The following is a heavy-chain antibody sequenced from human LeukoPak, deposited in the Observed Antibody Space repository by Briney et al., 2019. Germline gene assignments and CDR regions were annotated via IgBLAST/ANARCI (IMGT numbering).Heavy chain of an antibody. CDR2: IYYNGNT. J-gene: IGHJ4*02. CDR1: GGSISSSDYY. Sequence: SETLSLTCTVSGGSISSSDYYWGWIRQPPGERLEWIGTIYYNGNTYYNPSLQSRVIISVDTSKNQFTLKLTSVTAPDTAVYYCARTVGTHRFDYWGQGILVTVSS. D-gene: IGHD4-23*01. CDR3: ARTVGTHRFDY. V-gene: IGHV4-39*01.